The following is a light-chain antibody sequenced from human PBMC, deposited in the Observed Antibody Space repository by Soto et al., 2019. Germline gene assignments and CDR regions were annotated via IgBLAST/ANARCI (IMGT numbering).Light chain of an antibody. CDR1: SGSVSTSSY. J-gene: IGLJ2*01. CDR3: VLYMGRGISI. CDR2: STN. Sequence: QTVVTQEPSFSVSPGGTVTLTCGLSSGSVSTSSYPSWYQQTPGQAPRTLIYSTNIRSSGVPDRFSGSILGNKAALTITGAQADDECDYYCVLYMGRGISIFGGGTQLTVL. V-gene: IGLV8-61*01.